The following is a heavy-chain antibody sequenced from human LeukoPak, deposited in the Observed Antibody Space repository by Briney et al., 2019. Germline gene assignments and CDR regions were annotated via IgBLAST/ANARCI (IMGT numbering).Heavy chain of an antibody. CDR1: GGSISNYY. Sequence: SETLSLTCTVSGGSISNYYWSWIRQPPGKGLEWIGYISYSGNTNYNPSLKSRVTISVDTSKNQFSLKLSSVTAADTAVYYCARDTYRYNWFDPWGQGTLVAVSS. CDR3: ARDTYRYNWFDP. V-gene: IGHV4-59*12. J-gene: IGHJ5*02. D-gene: IGHD1-26*01. CDR2: ISYSGNT.